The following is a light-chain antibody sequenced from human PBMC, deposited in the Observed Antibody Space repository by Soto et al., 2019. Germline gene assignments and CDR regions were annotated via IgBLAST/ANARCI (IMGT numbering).Light chain of an antibody. V-gene: IGKV2-30*01. J-gene: IGKJ2*01. CDR2: QVS. CDR1: QSLVYGDANSF. CDR3: MQGSHWPPRYT. Sequence: DVVMTQSPLSLPVTLGQPASISCRSSQSLVYGDANSFFNWFHQRPGQPPRRLIYQVSNRDSGVPDRFSGSGSATDFKLRISRVEAEDVGVYYCMQGSHWPPRYTFGQGTKLEIK.